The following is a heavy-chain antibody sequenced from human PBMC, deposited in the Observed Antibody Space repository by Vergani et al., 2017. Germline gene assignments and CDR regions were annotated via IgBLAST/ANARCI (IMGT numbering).Heavy chain of an antibody. D-gene: IGHD5-12*01. CDR2: ISSSSSYI. CDR3: AKERGGYGTIDY. J-gene: IGHJ4*02. Sequence: EVQLVESGGGLVKPGGSLRLSCAASGFTFSSYSMNWVRQAPGKGLEWVSSISSSSSYIYYADSVKGRFTISRDNSKNTLYLQMNSLRAEDTAVYYCAKERGGYGTIDYWGQGTLVTVSS. V-gene: IGHV3-21*04. CDR1: GFTFSSYS.